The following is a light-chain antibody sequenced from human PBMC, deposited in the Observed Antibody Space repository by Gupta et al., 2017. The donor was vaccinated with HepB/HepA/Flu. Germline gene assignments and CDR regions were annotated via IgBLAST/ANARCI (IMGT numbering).Light chain of an antibody. CDR1: QDISNC. CDR3: QQEDNVPHT. J-gene: IGKJ2*01. Sequence: DIQMTQSPSSLSASVGDRVTITCQASQDISNCLNWYQHKPGKAPKFLIHHASKVETEVPSRFRGSGSRTDFSFTIDSLHPEDFATYGCQQEDNVPHTFGQGTKLEIK. V-gene: IGKV1-33*01. CDR2: HAS.